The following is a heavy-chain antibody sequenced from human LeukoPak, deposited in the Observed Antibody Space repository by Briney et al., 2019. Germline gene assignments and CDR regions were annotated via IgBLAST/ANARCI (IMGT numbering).Heavy chain of an antibody. D-gene: IGHD1-26*01. V-gene: IGHV3-11*01. CDR2: ISSSGSTI. J-gene: IGHJ1*01. Sequence: PGGSLRLSCAASGFTFSDYYMSWVRQAPGKGLEWVSYISSSGSTIYYADSVKGRFTISRDNAKNSLYLQMNSLRAEDTAVYYCAREWELLPYFQHWGQGTLVTVSS. CDR3: AREWELLPYFQH. CDR1: GFTFSDYY.